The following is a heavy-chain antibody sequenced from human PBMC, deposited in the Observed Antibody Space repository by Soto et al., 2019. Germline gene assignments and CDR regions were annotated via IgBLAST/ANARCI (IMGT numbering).Heavy chain of an antibody. V-gene: IGHV3-23*01. CDR3: AKDLRFFDWPYFDY. J-gene: IGHJ4*02. D-gene: IGHD3-9*01. Sequence: EVQLLISGGGLVQPGGSLRLSCAASGFTFRTFAMSWVRQAPGKGLEWVSGISGSGSSSYYADSVKGRFTISRDNSKNTLFLQMNSLRAEDTAIYYCAKDLRFFDWPYFDYWGQGILVTVSS. CDR2: ISGSGSSS. CDR1: GFTFRTFA.